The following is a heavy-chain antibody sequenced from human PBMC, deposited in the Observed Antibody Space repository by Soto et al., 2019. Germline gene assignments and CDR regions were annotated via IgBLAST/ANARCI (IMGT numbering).Heavy chain of an antibody. Sequence: GGSLRLSCTASGFTFKNYAMNWVRQTPGKGLEWVSSIGGSGGITYYADSVKGRFTISRDNSKNTLYVQMNSLRAEDTAVYYCAKDRLGDYYYYGMDVWGQGTKVTVSS. D-gene: IGHD4-17*01. J-gene: IGHJ6*02. CDR2: IGGSGGIT. CDR1: GFTFKNYA. V-gene: IGHV3-23*01. CDR3: AKDRLGDYYYYGMDV.